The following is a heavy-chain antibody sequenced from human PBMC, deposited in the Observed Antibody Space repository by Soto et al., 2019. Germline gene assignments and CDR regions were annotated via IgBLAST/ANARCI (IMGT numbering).Heavy chain of an antibody. CDR2: ISGSGGSP. CDR3: AKEGTSGLYYFDY. CDR1: GFTXSNYA. V-gene: IGHV3-23*01. D-gene: IGHD6-19*01. Sequence: EVQLLESGGGLVQPGGSLRLXCAASGFTXSNYAMNWXRQAPGKXXGWVSTISGSGGSPYYADSVKGRFTISRENSKNTXYLXXNSLRAGDSAIYYCAKEGTSGLYYFDYWGQGTLVTVSS. J-gene: IGHJ4*02.